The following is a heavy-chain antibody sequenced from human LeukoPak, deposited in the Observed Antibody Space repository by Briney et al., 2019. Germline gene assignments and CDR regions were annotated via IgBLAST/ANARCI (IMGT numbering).Heavy chain of an antibody. V-gene: IGHV3-30-3*01. CDR2: ISYDGSNK. D-gene: IGHD2-15*01. CDR3: ARTVAATFWSSTPAEYFQH. J-gene: IGHJ1*01. Sequence: PGGSLRLSCAASGFTFSSYAMHWVRQAPGKGLEWVAVISYDGSNKYYADSVKGRFTISRDNSKNTLYLQMNSLRAEDTAVYYCARTVAATFWSSTPAEYFQHWGQGTLVTVSS. CDR1: GFTFSSYA.